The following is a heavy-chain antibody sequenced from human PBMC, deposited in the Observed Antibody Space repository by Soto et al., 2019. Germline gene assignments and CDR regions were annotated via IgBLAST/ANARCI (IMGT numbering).Heavy chain of an antibody. CDR3: AGMMAASGTAFDY. Sequence: GESLKISCQASGYSFISSRIGWVRQMPGKGLEWMGIIYPGDSDTRYSPSFQGQVTISADKSTSTAYLQWSSLKASDTATYYCAGMMAASGTAFDYWGQGALVTVSS. D-gene: IGHD6-13*01. J-gene: IGHJ4*02. CDR1: GYSFISSR. CDR2: IYPGDSDT. V-gene: IGHV5-51*01.